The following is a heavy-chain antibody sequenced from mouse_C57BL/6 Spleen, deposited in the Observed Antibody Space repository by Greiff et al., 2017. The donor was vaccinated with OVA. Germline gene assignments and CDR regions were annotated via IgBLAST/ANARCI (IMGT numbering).Heavy chain of an antibody. D-gene: IGHD1-1*01. V-gene: IGHV1-80*01. Sequence: VKLVESGAELVKPGASVKISCKASGYAFSSYWMNWVKQRPGKGLEWIGQIYPGDGDTNYNGKFKGKATLTADKSSSTAYMQLSSLTSEDSAVYFCARSGVITTVVAYYFDYWGQGTTLTVSS. CDR2: IYPGDGDT. CDR1: GYAFSSYW. CDR3: ARSGVITTVVAYYFDY. J-gene: IGHJ2*01.